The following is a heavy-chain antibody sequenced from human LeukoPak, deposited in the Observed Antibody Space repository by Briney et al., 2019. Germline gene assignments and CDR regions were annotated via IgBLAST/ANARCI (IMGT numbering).Heavy chain of an antibody. CDR3: ARSKSYSSGWTDFDY. V-gene: IGHV3-13*01. CDR1: GFTFSSHD. Sequence: GGSLRLSCAASGFTFSSHDMHWVRQPTGKGLEWVSVIGTAGNTYYADSVKGRFTISRENAKNSLYLQMDNLRAGDTAVYYCARSKSYSSGWTDFDYWGQGTLVAVSS. D-gene: IGHD6-19*01. CDR2: IGTAGNT. J-gene: IGHJ4*02.